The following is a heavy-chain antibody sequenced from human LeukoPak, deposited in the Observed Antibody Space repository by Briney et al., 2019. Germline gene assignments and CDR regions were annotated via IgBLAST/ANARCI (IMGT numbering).Heavy chain of an antibody. CDR2: TYYRSKWYN. J-gene: IGHJ6*02. Sequence: SQTLSLTCAISGDSVSSNSAAWNWIRQSPSRGLEWLGRTYYRSKWYNDYAVSAKSRITINPDTSKNQFSLQLNSVTPEDTAVYYCARLHYYGPQFYYYGMDVWGQGTTVTVSS. CDR1: GDSVSSNSAA. V-gene: IGHV6-1*01. CDR3: ARLHYYGPQFYYYGMDV. D-gene: IGHD3-10*01.